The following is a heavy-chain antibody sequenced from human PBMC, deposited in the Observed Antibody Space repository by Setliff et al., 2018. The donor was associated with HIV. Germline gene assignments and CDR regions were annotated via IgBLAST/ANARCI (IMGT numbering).Heavy chain of an antibody. J-gene: IGHJ4*02. D-gene: IGHD2-21*02. CDR2: ISPYNGHT. CDR3: ASPTAIPH. CDR1: GYTFTTYY. Sequence: ASVKVSCKASGYTFTTYYIHWVRQAPGQGLEWLGWISPYNGHTNFAQKFQGRVTITRDTSASTAYMELSSLRPEDTAVYYCASPTAIPHWGQGTLVTVSS. V-gene: IGHV1-18*04.